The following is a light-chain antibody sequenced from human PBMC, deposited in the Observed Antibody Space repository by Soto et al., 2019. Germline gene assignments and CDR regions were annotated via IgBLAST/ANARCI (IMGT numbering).Light chain of an antibody. Sequence: EIVLTQSPATLSASPGETVTLSCRASQTISSYLAWYQQKPGQPPRLLMFDASTRATGIPARFSGSGSGSDFTLTISSLESEDFAVYYCQQRSNWPLIFGGGTKVDIK. CDR1: QTISSY. CDR2: DAS. J-gene: IGKJ4*01. CDR3: QQRSNWPLI. V-gene: IGKV3-11*01.